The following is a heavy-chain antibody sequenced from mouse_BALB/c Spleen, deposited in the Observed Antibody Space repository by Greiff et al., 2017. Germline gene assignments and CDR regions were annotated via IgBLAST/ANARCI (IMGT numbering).Heavy chain of an antibody. CDR1: GYSITSGYY. Sequence: EVKLQESGPGLVKPSQSLSLTCSVTGYSITSGYYWNWIRQFPGNKLEWMGYISYDGSNNYNPSLKNRISITRDTSKNQFFLKLNSVTTEDTATYYCARRGYDYYAMDYWGQGTSVTVSS. CDR3: ARRGYDYYAMDY. CDR2: ISYDGSN. D-gene: IGHD2-10*02. J-gene: IGHJ4*01. V-gene: IGHV3-6*02.